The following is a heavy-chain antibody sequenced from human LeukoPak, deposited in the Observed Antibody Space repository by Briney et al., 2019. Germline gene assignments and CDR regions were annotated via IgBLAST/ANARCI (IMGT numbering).Heavy chain of an antibody. CDR1: GGSISSNNYY. V-gene: IGHV4-39*01. D-gene: IGHD3-3*01. Sequence: SETLSLTCTVSGGSISSNNYYWGWIRQPPGKGLEWIGNIYYSGTTYHNPSLKSQFTIVVDTSKNQFSLKLSSVTAADTAVYYCAKSGGDFWSGYWFDPWGQGTLVTVSS. J-gene: IGHJ5*02. CDR2: IYYSGTT. CDR3: AKSGGDFWSGYWFDP.